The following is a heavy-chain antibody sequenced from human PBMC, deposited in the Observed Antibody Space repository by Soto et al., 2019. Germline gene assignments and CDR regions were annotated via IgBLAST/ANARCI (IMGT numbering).Heavy chain of an antibody. D-gene: IGHD3-10*01. J-gene: IGHJ6*02. V-gene: IGHV4-34*01. CDR2: INHSGST. CDR3: ARVVGVLLWFGESHYGMDV. Sequence: PSETLSLTCAVYGGSFSGYYWSWIRQPPGKGLEWIGEINHSGSTNYNPSLKSRVTISVDTSKNQFSLKLSAVTAADTAVYYCARVVGVLLWFGESHYGMDVWGQGTTVT. CDR1: GGSFSGYY.